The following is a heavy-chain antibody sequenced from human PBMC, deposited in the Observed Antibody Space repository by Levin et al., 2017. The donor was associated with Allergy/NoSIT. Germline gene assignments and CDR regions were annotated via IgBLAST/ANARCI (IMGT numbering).Heavy chain of an antibody. J-gene: IGHJ4*02. V-gene: IGHV3-21*01. CDR2: ISSSSSYI. CDR1: GFTFSSYS. D-gene: IGHD1-26*01. CDR3: ARAGATMRYPPDY. Sequence: GESLKISCAASGFTFSSYSMNWVRQAPGKGLEWVSSISSSSSYIYYADSVKGRFTISRDNAKNSLYLQMNSLRAEDTAVYYCARAGATMRYPPDYWGQGTLVTVSS.